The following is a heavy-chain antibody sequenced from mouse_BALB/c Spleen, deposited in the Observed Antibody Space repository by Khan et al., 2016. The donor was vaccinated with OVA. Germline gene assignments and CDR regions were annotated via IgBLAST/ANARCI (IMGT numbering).Heavy chain of an antibody. V-gene: IGHV5-6-5*01. Sequence: EVQLVESGGDLVKPGGSLKLSCAVSGFTFSSYVMSWVRQTPEKRLEWVASISSGGTPAYPDSLKGRFTILRDNARNIMYLQMSSLRSEDTAMYYCIGKAYRYDESYFDYWGQGTTLTVSS. CDR1: GFTFSSYV. J-gene: IGHJ2*01. D-gene: IGHD2-14*01. CDR2: ISSGGTP. CDR3: IGKAYRYDESYFDY.